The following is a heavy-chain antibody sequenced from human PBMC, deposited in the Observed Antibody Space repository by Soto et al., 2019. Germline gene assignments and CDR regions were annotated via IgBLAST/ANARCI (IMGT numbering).Heavy chain of an antibody. V-gene: IGHV4-61*01. CDR1: GASVSSGSFY. D-gene: IGHD6-19*01. CDR2: IYNNETF. Sequence: SETLSLTCSVSGASVSSGSFYWSWIRQPLGKGLEWIGFIYNNETFNYNPSLKSRVTLSVDTSKHQFSLKLSSVTAADTAVYYCARVPLRYSSSHNFDSWGQGALVTVSS. J-gene: IGHJ4*02. CDR3: ARVPLRYSSSHNFDS.